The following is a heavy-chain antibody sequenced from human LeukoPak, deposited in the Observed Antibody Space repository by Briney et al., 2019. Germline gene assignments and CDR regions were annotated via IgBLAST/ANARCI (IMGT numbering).Heavy chain of an antibody. Sequence: ASVKVSCKSSGYTFTSYYMYWVRQAPGQGLEWMGIINPSGGSTSYAQKFQGRVTMTRDTSTSTVYMELSSLRSEDTAVYYCARDSGIVRGTVDYRGQGTLVTVSS. D-gene: IGHD3-10*01. CDR3: ARDSGIVRGTVDY. CDR2: INPSGGST. V-gene: IGHV1-46*01. J-gene: IGHJ4*02. CDR1: GYTFTSYY.